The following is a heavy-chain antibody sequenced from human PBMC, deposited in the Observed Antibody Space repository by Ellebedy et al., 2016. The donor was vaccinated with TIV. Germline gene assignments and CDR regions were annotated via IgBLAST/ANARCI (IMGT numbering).Heavy chain of an antibody. D-gene: IGHD3-10*01. CDR2: VDGPGTIT. Sequence: GESLKISXAASGFSFSGYAMNWVRQAPGKGLEWISHVDGPGTITYYADSVKGRFTISRDNFKSTLYLQMNSLRDEDAAVYYCAKDLGYGSIVWGQGTQVTVSS. CDR1: GFSFSGYA. J-gene: IGHJ4*02. CDR3: AKDLGYGSIV. V-gene: IGHV3-23*01.